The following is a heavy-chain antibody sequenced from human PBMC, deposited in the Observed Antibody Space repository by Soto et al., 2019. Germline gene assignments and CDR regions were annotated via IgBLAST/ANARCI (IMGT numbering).Heavy chain of an antibody. J-gene: IGHJ5*02. CDR1: GYTFTSYG. CDR2: ISAYNGNT. CDR3: ARDWIGYCSGGSCYSGP. Sequence: ASAKVSCKASGYTFTSYGISWVRPAPGQGLEWMGWISAYNGNTNYAQKLQGRVTMTTDTSTSTAYMELRSPRSDDTAVYYCARDWIGYCSGGSCYSGPWGQGTLVTVSS. D-gene: IGHD2-15*01. V-gene: IGHV1-18*01.